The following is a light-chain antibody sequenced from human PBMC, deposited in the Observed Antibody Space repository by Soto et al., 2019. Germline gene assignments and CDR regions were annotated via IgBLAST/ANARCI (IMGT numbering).Light chain of an antibody. CDR1: SSDVGGYNY. V-gene: IGLV2-8*01. Sequence: QSALTQPRSVSGSPGHSVTISCTGTSSDVGGYNYVSWYQQHPGKAPKVMIYEVSTRPSGVPDRFSGSKSGNTASLTVSGLQAEDEADYYCSSYADSNNYVFGSGTKLTVL. CDR3: SSYADSNNYV. J-gene: IGLJ1*01. CDR2: EVS.